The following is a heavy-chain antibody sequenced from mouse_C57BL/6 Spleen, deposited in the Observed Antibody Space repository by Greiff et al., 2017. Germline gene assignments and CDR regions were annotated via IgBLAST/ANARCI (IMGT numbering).Heavy chain of an antibody. J-gene: IGHJ3*01. V-gene: IGHV6-3*01. D-gene: IGHD1-1*01. CDR2: IRLKSDNYAT. CDR1: GFTFSNYW. CDR3: TERWVGGFAY. Sequence: EVQRVESGGGLVQPGGSMKLSCVASGFTFSNYWMNWVRQSPEKGLEWVAQIRLKSDNYATHYAESVKGRFTISRDDSKSSVYLQMNNLRAGDTGIYYCTERWVGGFAYWGQGTLVTVSA.